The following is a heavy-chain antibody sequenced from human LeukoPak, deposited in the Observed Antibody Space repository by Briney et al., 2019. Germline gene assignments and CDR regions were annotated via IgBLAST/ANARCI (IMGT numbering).Heavy chain of an antibody. D-gene: IGHD3-10*01. CDR2: VYTSWST. V-gene: IGHV4-4*07. CDR1: GGSISSYY. J-gene: IGHJ4*01. CDR3: ARVSRGLLAD. Sequence: SQTLSLTCTVSGGSISSYYWSWIRHPAGKGLEWIGRVYTSWSTNYNPSLKTRLTMSVDTSKAQCSLKPSSGTAADTAVYYCARVSRGLLADWSQGSLVT.